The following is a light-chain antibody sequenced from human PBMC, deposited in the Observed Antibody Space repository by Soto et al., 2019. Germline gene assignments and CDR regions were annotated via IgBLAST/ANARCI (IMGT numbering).Light chain of an antibody. J-gene: IGLJ3*02. V-gene: IGLV2-14*01. CDR1: SSDVGGSNY. CDR3: SSYTSSRTRV. CDR2: DVS. Sequence: QSALTQPASVSGSPGQSITISCTGTSSDVGGSNYVSWYQQHPGKAPKLVIYDVSNRPSGVSNRFSGSKSDNTASLTISVLQAEDEADYYCSSYTSSRTRVFGGGTKLTVL.